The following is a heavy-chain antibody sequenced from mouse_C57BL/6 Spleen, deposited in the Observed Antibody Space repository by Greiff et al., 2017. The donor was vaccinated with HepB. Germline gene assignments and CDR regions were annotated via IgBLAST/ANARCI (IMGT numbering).Heavy chain of an antibody. CDR3: ARSPITTEGYFDV. D-gene: IGHD1-1*01. V-gene: IGHV1-82*01. Sequence: QVQLQQSGPELVKPGASVKISCKASGYAFSSSWMNWVKQRPGKGLEWIGRIYPGDGDTNYNGKFKGKATLTADKSSSTAYMQLSSLTSEDSAVYYCARSPITTEGYFDVWGTGTTVTVSS. CDR2: IYPGDGDT. J-gene: IGHJ1*03. CDR1: GYAFSSSW.